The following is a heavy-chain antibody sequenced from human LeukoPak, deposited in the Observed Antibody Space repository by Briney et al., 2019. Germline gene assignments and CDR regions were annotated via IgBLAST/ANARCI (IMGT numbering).Heavy chain of an antibody. V-gene: IGHV4-4*07. CDR2: IYTSGST. Sequence: SETLSLTCTVSGGSISSYYWSWIRQPAGKGLEWIGRIYTSGSTNYNPSLKRRVTMSVNTSKNQFSLKLSSVTAADTAVYNCARDGDMVRGVLDAFDIWGQGTMVTVSS. CDR1: GGSISSYY. J-gene: IGHJ3*02. D-gene: IGHD3-10*01. CDR3: ARDGDMVRGVLDAFDI.